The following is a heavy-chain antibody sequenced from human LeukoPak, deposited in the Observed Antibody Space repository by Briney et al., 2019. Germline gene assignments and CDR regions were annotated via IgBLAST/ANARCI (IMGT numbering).Heavy chain of an antibody. CDR1: GFTFSSYG. V-gene: IGHV3-30*18. J-gene: IGHJ4*02. Sequence: PGRSLRLSCAASGFTFSSYGMHWVRQAPGKGLEWVAVISFDASNKYYADSVKGRFTISRDNSKNTLCPQMNSLRAEDTAVYYCAKDVDPFGSGSYVEGFDYWGQGTLVTVSS. CDR2: ISFDASNK. CDR3: AKDVDPFGSGSYVEGFDY. D-gene: IGHD3-10*01.